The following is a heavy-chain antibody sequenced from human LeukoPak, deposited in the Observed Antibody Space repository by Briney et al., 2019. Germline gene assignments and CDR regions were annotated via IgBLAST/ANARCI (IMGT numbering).Heavy chain of an antibody. CDR1: GGSISSYY. J-gene: IGHJ5*02. CDR2: IYASGST. CDR3: ARGDRAVAGAWGWFDP. Sequence: SETLSLTCTVSGGSISSYYWSWIRQPAAKGPEWIGRIYASGSTNYNPSLKSRVPMSVDTSKNQFSLKLSSVTAADTAVYYCARGDRAVAGAWGWFDPWGQGILVPVSS. D-gene: IGHD6-19*01. V-gene: IGHV4-4*07.